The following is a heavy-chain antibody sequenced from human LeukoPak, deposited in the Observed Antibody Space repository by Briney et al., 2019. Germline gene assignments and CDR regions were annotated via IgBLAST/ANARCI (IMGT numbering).Heavy chain of an antibody. J-gene: IGHJ4*02. Sequence: GGSLRLSCTASGFTFSDYYMNWIRQAPGKGLECVSYISGRGSDIYYADSVKGRFTISRDNAKNSLYLQMNSLRAEDTAVYYCARFSKGGNSALIDYWGQGTLVTVSS. CDR3: ARFSKGGNSALIDY. D-gene: IGHD4-23*01. CDR1: GFTFSDYY. V-gene: IGHV3-11*01. CDR2: ISGRGSDI.